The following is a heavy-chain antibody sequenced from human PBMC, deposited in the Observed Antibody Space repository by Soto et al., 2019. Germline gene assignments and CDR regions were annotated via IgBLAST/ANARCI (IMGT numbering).Heavy chain of an antibody. CDR2: RYYSEST. CDR3: ARTKCSGGSCYSWSLDY. V-gene: IGHV4-31*03. J-gene: IGHJ4*02. D-gene: IGHD2-15*01. Sequence: SETLSLTCTVSGGSITTGGYDWSWIRQLPGKGLEWIGHRYYSESTYYNPSLKSRVSISLDTSKNQFSLKLSFVTAADTAMYYCARTKCSGGSCYSWSLDYWGQGTLVTVSS. CDR1: GGSITTGGYD.